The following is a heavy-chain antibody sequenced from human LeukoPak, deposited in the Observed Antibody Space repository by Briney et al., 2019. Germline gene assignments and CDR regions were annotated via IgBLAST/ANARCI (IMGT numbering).Heavy chain of an antibody. V-gene: IGHV1-69*13. J-gene: IGHJ4*02. CDR3: ATLRLGELSLLDY. D-gene: IGHD3-16*02. CDR1: GYTLTQLA. CDR2: IIPIFGTA. Sequence: WASVKVSCKVSGYTLTQLAMHWVRQAPGQGLEWMGGIIPIFGTANYAQKFQGRVTITADESTSTAYMELSSLRSEDTAVYYCATLRLGELSLLDYWGQGTLVTVSS.